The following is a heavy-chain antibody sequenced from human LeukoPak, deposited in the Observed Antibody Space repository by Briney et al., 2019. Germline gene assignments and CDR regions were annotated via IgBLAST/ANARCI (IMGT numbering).Heavy chain of an antibody. CDR3: ARENSTIVVVPAARLYYYGMDV. CDR2: ISSSSSYI. Sequence: GGSLRLSCEASGFTYSNYVMNWVRQAPGKGLEWVSSISSSSSYIYYADSVKGRFTISRDNAKNSLYLQMNSLRAEDTAVYYCARENSTIVVVPAARLYYYGMDVWGQGTTVTVSS. V-gene: IGHV3-21*01. CDR1: GFTYSNYV. J-gene: IGHJ6*02. D-gene: IGHD2-2*01.